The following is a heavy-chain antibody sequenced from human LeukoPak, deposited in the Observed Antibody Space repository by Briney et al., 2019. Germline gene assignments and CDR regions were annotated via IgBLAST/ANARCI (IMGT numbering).Heavy chain of an antibody. CDR2: VYFSGST. CDR3: ARQGGGHYYHSRNYYTELEAFDI. CDR1: GRSISSHSHY. V-gene: IGHV4-39*01. J-gene: IGHJ3*02. Sequence: SDTVSLPCTVSGRSISSHSHYWGWIRQPPGRGLEWIGTVYFSGSTCYNPSLKSRVNISVDTSKNQFSLKLSSVTAADTAVFYYARQGGGHYYHSRNYYTELEAFDIWGQGTTVTVSS. D-gene: IGHD3-10*01.